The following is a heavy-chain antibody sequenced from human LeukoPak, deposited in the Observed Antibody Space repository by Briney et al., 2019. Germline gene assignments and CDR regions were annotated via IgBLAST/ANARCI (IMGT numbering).Heavy chain of an antibody. J-gene: IGHJ4*02. D-gene: IGHD6-6*01. V-gene: IGHV5-51*01. CDR1: GYSFTTYW. CDR2: IYPGDSDT. CDR3: ARKYSRSSSLVDY. Sequence: RGESLKISFKGSGYSFTTYWIGWVRQLPGKGLEWMGIIYPGDSDTRYSPSFQGQVTISVDQSISTAYLQWSSLKASDTAMYYCARKYSRSSSLVDYWGQGTLVTVSS.